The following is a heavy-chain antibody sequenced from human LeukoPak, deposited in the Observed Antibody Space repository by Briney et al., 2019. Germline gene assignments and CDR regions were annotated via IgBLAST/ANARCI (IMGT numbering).Heavy chain of an antibody. J-gene: IGHJ4*02. CDR3: APGDFLDY. D-gene: IGHD3-10*01. Sequence: GGSLRLSCAASGFAFTTYAMNWVRQAPGKGLEWVSVISGSGGSIYYADSVKGRFTISKDKAKNTMDLQMNSLRAEDAAVYYCAPGDFLDYWGQGTLVTVSS. CDR1: GFAFTTYA. V-gene: IGHV3-23*01. CDR2: ISGSGGSI.